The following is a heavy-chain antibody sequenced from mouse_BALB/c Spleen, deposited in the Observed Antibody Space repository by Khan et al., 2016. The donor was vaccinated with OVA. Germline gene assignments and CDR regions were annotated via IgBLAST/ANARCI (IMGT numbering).Heavy chain of an antibody. J-gene: IGHJ1*01. V-gene: IGHV5-17*02. Sequence: EVELVESGGGLVQPGGSRKLSCAASGFTFSNFGMHWVRQAPEKGLEWVAYISSGSATIYYADTVKGRFTISRDNPKNTLLLQMTSLSSEDTAMYCCARSKSTTWYFDVWGAGTTVTVSS. CDR1: GFTFSNFG. CDR2: ISSGSATI. D-gene: IGHD2-14*01. CDR3: ARSKSTTWYFDV.